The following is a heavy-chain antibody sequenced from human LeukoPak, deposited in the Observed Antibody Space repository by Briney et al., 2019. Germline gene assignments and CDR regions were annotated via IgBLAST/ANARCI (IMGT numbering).Heavy chain of an antibody. CDR3: VRGRDGCSD. Sequence: SETLSLTCTVSGGSISTYYWSWIRQPPGKGLEWIGYIYYSGTSNYNPSLKSRVTISVDTSKNQFSLKLSSVTAADTAMYYCVRGRDGCSDWGQGTLVTVSS. V-gene: IGHV4-59*01. D-gene: IGHD5-24*01. CDR1: GGSISTYY. CDR2: IYYSGTS. J-gene: IGHJ4*02.